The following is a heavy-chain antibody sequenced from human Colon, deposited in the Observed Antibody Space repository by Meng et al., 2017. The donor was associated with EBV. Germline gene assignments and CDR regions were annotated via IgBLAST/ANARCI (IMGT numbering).Heavy chain of an antibody. D-gene: IGHD7-27*01. CDR2: IYHSGST. Sequence: LPLPGSCPGLVKPSEPLSLTCPVSGGSVTNGGYSWSWIRQPPGKGLEWIGYIYHSGSTKYNPSLKSRVTISVDTSKNQFSLKLSSVTAADTAVYYCARDTSTWGNKGLDHWGQGILVTVSS. V-gene: IGHV4-30-2*01. J-gene: IGHJ4*02. CDR1: GGSVTNGGYS. CDR3: ARDTSTWGNKGLDH.